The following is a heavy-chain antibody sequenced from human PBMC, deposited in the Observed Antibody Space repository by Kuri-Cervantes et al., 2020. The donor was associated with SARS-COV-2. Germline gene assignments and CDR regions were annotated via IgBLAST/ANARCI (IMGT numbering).Heavy chain of an antibody. V-gene: IGHV3-23*03. CDR1: GFTFSSFA. CDR2: IYSGGSST. D-gene: IGHD3-10*01. Sequence: GASLKISCAASGFTFSSFAMRWVRQAPGKGLEWVSVIYSGGSSTYYADSVKGRYTISRDNSKNTLYLQMNSLRAEDTAVYYCASMVRGNYGMDFWGQGTTVTVSS. CDR3: ASMVRGNYGMDF. J-gene: IGHJ6*02.